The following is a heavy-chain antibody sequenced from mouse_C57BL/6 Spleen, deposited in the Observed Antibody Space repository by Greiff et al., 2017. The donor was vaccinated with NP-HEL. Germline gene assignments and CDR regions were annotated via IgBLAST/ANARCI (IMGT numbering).Heavy chain of an antibody. V-gene: IGHV1-42*01. Sequence: VQLQQSGPELVKPGASVKISCKASGYSFTGYYMNWVKQSPEKSLEWIGEINPSTGGTTYNQKFKAKATLTVDKSSSTAYMQLKSLTSEDSAVYYCAREYYDYDVKFAYWGQGTLVTVSA. CDR1: GYSFTGYY. CDR2: INPSTGGT. J-gene: IGHJ3*01. CDR3: AREYYDYDVKFAY. D-gene: IGHD2-4*01.